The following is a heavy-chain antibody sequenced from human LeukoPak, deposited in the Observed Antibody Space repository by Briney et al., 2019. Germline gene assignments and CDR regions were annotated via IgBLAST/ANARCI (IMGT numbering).Heavy chain of an antibody. D-gene: IGHD3-9*01. Sequence: GGSLRLSCTASGFTFSTYSMNWVRQAPGKGLEWVSFISYSSSLIHYADSVKGRFTISRDNAKNSLYLQMNSLRAEDTAVYYCAREKLRYFDWLYGPVAFDIWGQGTMVAVSS. CDR2: ISYSSSLI. CDR3: AREKLRYFDWLYGPVAFDI. V-gene: IGHV3-48*01. CDR1: GFTFSTYS. J-gene: IGHJ3*02.